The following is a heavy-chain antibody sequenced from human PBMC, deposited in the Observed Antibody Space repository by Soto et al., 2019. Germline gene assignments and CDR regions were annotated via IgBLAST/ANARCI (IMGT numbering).Heavy chain of an antibody. J-gene: IGHJ6*03. D-gene: IGHD4-17*01. V-gene: IGHV1-18*01. CDR1: GFTFNSYG. Sequence: ASVKVSCKASGFTFNSYGISWVRQAPGQRLEWMGWINADNGNTKYAQKFQGRVTISSDTSANTVYMELSSLKSEDTAVYYCARAATVIYYYHMDVWGKGTTVTVSS. CDR2: INADNGNT. CDR3: ARAATVIYYYHMDV.